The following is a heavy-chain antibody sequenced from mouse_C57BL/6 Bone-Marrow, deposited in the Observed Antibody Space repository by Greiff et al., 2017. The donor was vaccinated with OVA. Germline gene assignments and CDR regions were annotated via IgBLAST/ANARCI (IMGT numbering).Heavy chain of an antibody. D-gene: IGHD1-1*01. CDR3: ARGIYYGSEIDY. CDR1: GYTFTSYW. J-gene: IGHJ2*01. V-gene: IGHV1-61*01. Sequence: VQLQESGAELVRPGSSVKLSCKASGYTFTSYWMDWVKQRPGQGLEWIGNIYPSDSETHYNQKFKDKATLTVDKSSSTAYMQLSSLTSEDSAVYYCARGIYYGSEIDYWGQGTTLTVSS. CDR2: IYPSDSET.